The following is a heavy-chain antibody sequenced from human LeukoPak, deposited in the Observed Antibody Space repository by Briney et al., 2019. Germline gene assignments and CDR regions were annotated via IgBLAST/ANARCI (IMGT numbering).Heavy chain of an antibody. V-gene: IGHV3-30*18. J-gene: IGHJ6*02. Sequence: PGRSLRLSCAASGFTFDDYAMHWVRQAPGKGLEWVAVISYDGSNKYYADSVKGRFTISRDNSKNTLYLQMNSLRAEDTAVYYCAKDHIRYCSSTSCYGDYYYGMDVWGQGTTVTVSS. CDR3: AKDHIRYCSSTSCYGDYYYGMDV. CDR1: GFTFDDYA. D-gene: IGHD2-2*01. CDR2: ISYDGSNK.